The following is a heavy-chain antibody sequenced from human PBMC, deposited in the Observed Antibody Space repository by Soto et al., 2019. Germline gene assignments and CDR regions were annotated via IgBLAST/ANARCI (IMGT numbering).Heavy chain of an antibody. CDR3: ARGGGVGVAGSAAFDM. CDR2: INPATGAA. J-gene: IGHJ3*02. Sequence: QLHLVQSGAVVKKPGASVTVSCSASGYPVTAYYMHWVRQAPGRGLEWMGGINPATGAAKYTQTFQGRVTMTRDTPTSTVFMDLRGLTSEGTAGFYCARGGGVGVAGSAAFDMWGQGTLVTVSS. V-gene: IGHV1-2*02. D-gene: IGHD3-3*01. CDR1: GYPVTAYY.